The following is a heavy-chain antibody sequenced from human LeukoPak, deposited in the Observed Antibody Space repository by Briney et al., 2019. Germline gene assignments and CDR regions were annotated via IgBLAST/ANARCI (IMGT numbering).Heavy chain of an antibody. CDR2: INPNSGGT. D-gene: IGHD3-3*01. J-gene: IGHJ4*02. Sequence: ASVKVSCKASGGTFSTYAIHWVRQAPGQGLEWMGWINPNSGGTNYAQKFQGRVTMTRDTSISTAYMELSRLRSDDTAVYYCARDLAPTGFWSGYSGIWGQGTLVTVSS. V-gene: IGHV1-2*02. CDR1: GGTFSTYA. CDR3: ARDLAPTGFWSGYSGI.